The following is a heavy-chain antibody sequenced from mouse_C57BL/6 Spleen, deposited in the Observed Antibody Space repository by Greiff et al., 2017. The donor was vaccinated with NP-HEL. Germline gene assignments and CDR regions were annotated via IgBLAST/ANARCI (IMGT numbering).Heavy chain of an antibody. J-gene: IGHJ4*01. CDR1: GYTFTDYN. CDR2: INPNNGGT. CDR3: TRKGVYYYGSSYDAMDY. D-gene: IGHD1-1*01. Sequence: EVQLQQSGPELVKPGASVKIPCKASGYTFTDYNMDWVKQSHGKSLEWIGDINPNNGGTIYNQKFKGKAKLTVDKSSSTAYMELHSLTSEDTAVYYCTRKGVYYYGSSYDAMDYWGQGTSVTVSS. V-gene: IGHV1-18*01.